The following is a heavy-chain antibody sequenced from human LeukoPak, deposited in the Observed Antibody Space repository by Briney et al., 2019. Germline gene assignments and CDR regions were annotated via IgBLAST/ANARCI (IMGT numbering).Heavy chain of an antibody. CDR1: GYSFTSYW. V-gene: IGHV5-51*01. CDR2: IYPGDSDT. J-gene: IGHJ2*01. D-gene: IGHD2-15*01. Sequence: GESLKISCKGSGYSFTSYWIGWVRQMPGKGLELTGIIYPGDSDTRYSTSFQGQGTISADKSISTAYLQWSSLKASDTAMYYCATQGDCSGGSCYGPTRYFDLWGRGTLVTVSS. CDR3: ATQGDCSGGSCYGPTRYFDL.